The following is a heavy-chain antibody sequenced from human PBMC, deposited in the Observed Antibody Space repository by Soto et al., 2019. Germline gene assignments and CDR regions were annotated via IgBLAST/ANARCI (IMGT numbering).Heavy chain of an antibody. V-gene: IGHV3-48*01. Sequence: GGSLRLSCAAAGFTFSSYSRNWVRHAPGKGLEWVSYISSSSITIYYSDSVKGRFTISKDNAKNSLYLHMNSLRAEDTAMYYCTRGGRSSSWQDYWGQGTLVTVSS. CDR2: ISSSSITI. CDR3: TRGGRSSSWQDY. CDR1: GFTFSSYS. D-gene: IGHD6-13*01. J-gene: IGHJ4*02.